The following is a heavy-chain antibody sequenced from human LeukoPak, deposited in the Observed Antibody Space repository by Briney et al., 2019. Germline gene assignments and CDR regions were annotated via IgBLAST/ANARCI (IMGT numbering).Heavy chain of an antibody. J-gene: IGHJ6*03. CDR3: ARDSEYYYDSSGLAFLRSHMDV. CDR2: INPNSGGT. Sequence: ASVKVSCKASGYTFTGYYMHWVRQAPGQGLEWMGWINPNSGGTNYAQKFQGRVTMTRDTSISTAYMELSRLRSDDTAVYYCARDSEYYYDSSGLAFLRSHMDVWGKGTTVIVSS. V-gene: IGHV1-2*02. D-gene: IGHD3-22*01. CDR1: GYTFTGYY.